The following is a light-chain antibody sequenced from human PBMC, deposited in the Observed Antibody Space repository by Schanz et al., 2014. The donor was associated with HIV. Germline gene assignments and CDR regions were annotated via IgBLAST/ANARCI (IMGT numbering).Light chain of an antibody. Sequence: EIVLTQSPVILSLSPGERATLSCRASQTVSSNSLGWYQQKRGQVPRLLIYGASTRATGIPARFSGSGSGTDFTLTISSLQSEDFAVYYCQQCENWPVTFGGGTKVEIK. CDR3: QQCENWPVT. CDR2: GAS. J-gene: IGKJ4*01. CDR1: QTVSSN. V-gene: IGKV3-15*01.